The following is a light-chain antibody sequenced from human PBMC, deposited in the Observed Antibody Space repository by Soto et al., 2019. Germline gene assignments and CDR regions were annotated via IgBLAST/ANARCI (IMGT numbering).Light chain of an antibody. V-gene: IGKV3-15*01. J-gene: IGKJ1*01. Sequence: MVLPQYPATLSFSPGERATLSCRPSQSVSSNLAWYQHKPGQAARRLIYGASSSATGIPARCSGTGSGTEFTLPISSLLDEDFAVYYCQQYNGWPPWTFGQGTKVDIK. CDR3: QQYNGWPPWT. CDR1: QSVSSN. CDR2: GAS.